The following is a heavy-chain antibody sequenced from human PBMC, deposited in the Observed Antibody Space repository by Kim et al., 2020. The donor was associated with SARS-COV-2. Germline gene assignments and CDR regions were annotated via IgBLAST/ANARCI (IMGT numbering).Heavy chain of an antibody. J-gene: IGHJ4*02. CDR3: AKEAADDSSGYYYVGAPDFDY. CDR1: GFTFSSYA. D-gene: IGHD3-22*01. V-gene: IGHV3-23*01. Sequence: GGSLRLSCAASGFTFSSYAMSWVRQAPGKGLEWVSAISGSGGSTYYADSVKGRFTISRDNSKNTLYLQMNSLRAEDTAVYYCAKEAADDSSGYYYVGAPDFDYWGQGTLVTVSS. CDR2: ISGSGGST.